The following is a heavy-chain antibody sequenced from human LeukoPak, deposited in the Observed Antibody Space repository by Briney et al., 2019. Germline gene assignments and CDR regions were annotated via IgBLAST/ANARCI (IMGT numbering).Heavy chain of an antibody. V-gene: IGHV4-59*01. CDR3: ARSPRWPAGNYFDY. CDR2: IYYSGST. D-gene: IGHD4-23*01. Sequence: SETLSLTCNVSGGSLSSYYWSWLRQPPGKGLEWIGYIYYSGSTNYNPSLKSRVTISVDTSKNQFSLKLSSVTAADTAVYYCARSPRWPAGNYFDYWGQGTLVTVSS. J-gene: IGHJ4*02. CDR1: GGSLSSYY.